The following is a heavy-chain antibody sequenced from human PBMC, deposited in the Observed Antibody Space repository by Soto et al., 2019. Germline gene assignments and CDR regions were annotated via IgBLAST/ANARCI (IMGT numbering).Heavy chain of an antibody. Sequence: EVQLVESGGGLVQPGGSLRLSCEASGFTFGSHWMHWVRQAPGKGLMWVSRVNSDGSGTSYADSVKGRFTFSRDDAKNTVFLQTNSLRVEATAVYYCARDGDCGVFDLDPWGQGTLVTVSS. CDR2: VNSDGSGT. D-gene: IGHD2-21*01. CDR1: GFTFGSHW. CDR3: ARDGDCGVFDLDP. V-gene: IGHV3-74*01. J-gene: IGHJ5*02.